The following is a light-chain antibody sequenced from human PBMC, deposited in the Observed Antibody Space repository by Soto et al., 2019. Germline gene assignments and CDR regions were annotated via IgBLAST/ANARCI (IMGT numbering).Light chain of an antibody. CDR1: QSVSSN. Sequence: EIVMTQSPATLSVSPGESVTLSCRASQSVSSNLAWYQQKPGQAPRLLIYGASTRATGIPARFSGSGSGTEFTLTISSLQSEDFAVYYCQQYNNWPGWTFGQGTKVEIK. V-gene: IGKV3-15*01. CDR2: GAS. CDR3: QQYNNWPGWT. J-gene: IGKJ1*01.